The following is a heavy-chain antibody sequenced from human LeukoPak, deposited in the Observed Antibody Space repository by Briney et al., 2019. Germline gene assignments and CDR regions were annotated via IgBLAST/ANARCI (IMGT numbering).Heavy chain of an antibody. J-gene: IGHJ4*02. CDR1: GGSISSYY. CDR3: AREGGYCSGGSRLPDY. V-gene: IGHV4-59*01. CDR2: IYYSGST. Sequence: PSETLSLTCTVSGGSISSYYWSWIRQPPGKGLEWIGYIYYSGSTNYNPSLKSRVTISVDTSKNQFSLKLSSVTAADTAVYYCAREGGYCSGGSRLPDYWGQGTLVTVSS. D-gene: IGHD2-15*01.